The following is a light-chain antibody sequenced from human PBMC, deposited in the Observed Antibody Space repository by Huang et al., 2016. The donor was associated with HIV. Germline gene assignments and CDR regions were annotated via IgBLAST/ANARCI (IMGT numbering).Light chain of an antibody. Sequence: ETVMTQSPGTLSVSPGERVTLSCRASQSVNNNLAWYQKRPGQAPRLVIYGASTRASGIPARFSASGSGTEFSLTISSLQSEDFAVYYCQQYNNWPPITFGQGTRLEIK. CDR3: QQYNNWPPIT. V-gene: IGKV3-15*01. CDR1: QSVNNN. CDR2: GAS. J-gene: IGKJ5*01.